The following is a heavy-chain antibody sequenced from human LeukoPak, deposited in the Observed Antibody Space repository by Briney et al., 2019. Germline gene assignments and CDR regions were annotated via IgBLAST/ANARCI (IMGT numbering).Heavy chain of an antibody. Sequence: PSETLSLTCTVSGGSIRGYYWSWIRQPPGKGLEWIGYIYYSGSTNYNPSLKSRVAISVDTSKNQFSLKLSSVTAADTAVYYCASYSSSLEYSHPWGQGTLVTVSS. V-gene: IGHV4-59*01. J-gene: IGHJ1*01. CDR3: ASYSSSLEYSHP. CDR1: GGSIRGYY. CDR2: IYYSGST. D-gene: IGHD6-13*01.